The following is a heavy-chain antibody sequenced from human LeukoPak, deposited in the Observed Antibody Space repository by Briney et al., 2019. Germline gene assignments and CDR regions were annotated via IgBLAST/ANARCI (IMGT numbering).Heavy chain of an antibody. CDR2: IIPILGIA. J-gene: IGHJ4*02. D-gene: IGHD6-19*01. V-gene: IGHV1-69*04. CDR3: ARESVAGTTFDY. Sequence: SVKVSCKASGYTFTAYGISWVRQAPGQGLEWMGRIIPILGIANYAQKFQGRVTITADKSTSTAYMELSSLRSEDTAVYYCARESVAGTTFDYWGQGTLVTVSS. CDR1: GYTFTAYG.